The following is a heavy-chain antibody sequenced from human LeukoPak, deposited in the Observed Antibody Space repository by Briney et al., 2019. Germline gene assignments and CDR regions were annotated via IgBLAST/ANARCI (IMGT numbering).Heavy chain of an antibody. V-gene: IGHV4-4*07. D-gene: IGHD3-10*01. CDR3: ARDFGSGSYYNVNYFDY. CDR1: GGSISSYY. Sequence: SETLSLTCTVSGGSISSYYWSWIRQPAGKGLEWVGRIYTSGSTNYNPSLKSRVTMSVDTSKNQFSLKLSSVTAADTAVYYCARDFGSGSYYNVNYFDYWGQGTLVTVSS. CDR2: IYTSGST. J-gene: IGHJ4*02.